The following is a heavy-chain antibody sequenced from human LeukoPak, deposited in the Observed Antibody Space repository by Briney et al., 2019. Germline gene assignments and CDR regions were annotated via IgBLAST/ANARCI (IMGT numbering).Heavy chain of an antibody. D-gene: IGHD6-19*01. CDR3: AKDPRAGSGWGSFDY. J-gene: IGHJ4*02. Sequence: GGSLRLSCVASGFTFRSYAMSWVRQAPGKGLEWVSGISGSGDSTYYADSVKGRFSISRDNSKNTLYLQMNSLRAEDTAIYYCAKDPRAGSGWGSFDYWGQGTLVTVSS. CDR2: ISGSGDST. V-gene: IGHV3-23*01. CDR1: GFTFRSYA.